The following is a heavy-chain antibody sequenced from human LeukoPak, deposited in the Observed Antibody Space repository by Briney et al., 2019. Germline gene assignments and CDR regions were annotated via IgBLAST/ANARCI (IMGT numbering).Heavy chain of an antibody. D-gene: IGHD2-15*01. Sequence: PSETLSLTCIVSGGSIGRGDYFWTWIRQPPGKGLEWIGYISYSGSAHYNPSLKSRLTISIDRSETQFSLSLTSVTAADTAVYYCARVNHVYCSTAACFRAGWFDPWGQGTLVTVSS. J-gene: IGHJ5*02. CDR2: ISYSGSA. CDR1: GGSIGRGDYF. CDR3: ARVNHVYCSTAACFRAGWFDP. V-gene: IGHV4-30-4*01.